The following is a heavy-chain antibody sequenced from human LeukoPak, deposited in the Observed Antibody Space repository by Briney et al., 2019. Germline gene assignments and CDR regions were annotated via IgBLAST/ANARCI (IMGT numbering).Heavy chain of an antibody. CDR1: GGSISSGSYY. J-gene: IGHJ4*02. Sequence: PSQTLSLTCTVSGGSISSGSYYWSWIRQPAGKGLEWIGRIYTSGSTNYNPSFKSRVTISVDTSKNQFSLKLSSVTAADTAVYYCARGRGIITMRVWGQGTLVTVSS. CDR3: ARGRGIITMRV. V-gene: IGHV4-61*02. CDR2: IYTSGST. D-gene: IGHD3-22*01.